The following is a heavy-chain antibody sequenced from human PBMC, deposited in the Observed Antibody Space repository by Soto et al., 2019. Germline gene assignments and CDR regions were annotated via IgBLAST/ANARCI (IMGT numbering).Heavy chain of an antibody. D-gene: IGHD3-22*01. J-gene: IGHJ4*02. Sequence: GGSLRLSCAASGFTFSSYAMSWVRQAPGKGLEWVSAISGSGGSTYYADSVKGRFTISRDNSKNTLYLQMNSLRAEDTAVYYCAKDLYYYDSSGYYYVMNNWGQGTLVTVSS. V-gene: IGHV3-23*01. CDR2: ISGSGGST. CDR3: AKDLYYYDSSGYYYVMNN. CDR1: GFTFSSYA.